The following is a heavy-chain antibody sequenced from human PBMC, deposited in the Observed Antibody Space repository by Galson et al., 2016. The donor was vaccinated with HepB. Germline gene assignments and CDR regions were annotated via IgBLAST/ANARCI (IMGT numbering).Heavy chain of an antibody. D-gene: IGHD4-17*01. CDR2: IGGDGAT. CDR1: GFTFTNNI. Sequence: SLRLSCAASGFTFTNNIISWVRKAPGKGLEWVSTIGGDGATFYGDSVKGRFTICSDDSKSTLYLRMDSLRVEDTATYHCTKRCVTNTCHNADDFWGQGTLVTVSS. J-gene: IGHJ4*02. V-gene: IGHV3-23*01. CDR3: TKRCVTNTCHNADDF.